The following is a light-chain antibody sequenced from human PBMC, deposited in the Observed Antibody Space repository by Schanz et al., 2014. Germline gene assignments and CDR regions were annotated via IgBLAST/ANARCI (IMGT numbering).Light chain of an antibody. Sequence: QSALTQPPSASGSPGQSVAISCTGTSSDVGGYNLVSWYQQHPGEAPKLIIYEVDKRPSGVPDRFSGSKSGNTASLTVSGLQAEDEADYYCFSYAGSSTRVFGGGTKLTVL. CDR1: SSDVGGYNL. V-gene: IGLV2-8*01. CDR2: EVD. J-gene: IGLJ3*02. CDR3: FSYAGSSTRV.